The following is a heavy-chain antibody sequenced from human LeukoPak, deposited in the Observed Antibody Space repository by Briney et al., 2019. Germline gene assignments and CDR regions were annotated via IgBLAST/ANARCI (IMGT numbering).Heavy chain of an antibody. D-gene: IGHD6-6*01. CDR3: ARASGGQLATNFDY. CDR2: INSDGSGT. J-gene: IGHJ4*02. Sequence: GGSLRLSCAASGFTFSSYWMHWVRQAPGKGLAWVSRINSDGSGTTYADSVRGRFTISRDNAKNSLYLQMNSLSAEDTAVYYCARASGGQLATNFDYWGQGTLVTVSS. CDR1: GFTFSSYW. V-gene: IGHV3-74*01.